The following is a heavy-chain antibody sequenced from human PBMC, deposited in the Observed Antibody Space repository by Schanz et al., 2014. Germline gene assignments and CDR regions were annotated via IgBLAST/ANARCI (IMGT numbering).Heavy chain of an antibody. D-gene: IGHD2-2*01. J-gene: IGHJ3*02. V-gene: IGHV1-69*02. CDR2: IIPIHGIV. CDR1: GGTFNSYT. Sequence: QVQLVQSGAEVKKPGSSMKVSCKASGGTFNSYTINWLRQAPGQGLEWMGRIIPIHGIVNYAQRFQDRVRITADKSTSTAYMELSSLRYEDTALYYCARGTMPGTFDIWGQGTMVTVSS. CDR3: ARGTMPGTFDI.